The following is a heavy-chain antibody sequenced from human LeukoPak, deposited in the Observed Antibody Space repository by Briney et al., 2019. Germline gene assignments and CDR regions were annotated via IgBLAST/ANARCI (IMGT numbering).Heavy chain of an antibody. CDR3: ARKSGSYRNFNWFDP. V-gene: IGHV5-51*01. D-gene: IGHD1-26*01. J-gene: IGHJ5*02. CDR2: IYPGDSDT. Sequence: GESLKISCKGSGYSFTSYWIGWVRQMPVKGLEWMGIIYPGDSDTRYSPSFQGQVTISADKSISTAYLQWSSLKASDTAMYYCARKSGSYRNFNWFDPWGQGTLVTVSS. CDR1: GYSFTSYW.